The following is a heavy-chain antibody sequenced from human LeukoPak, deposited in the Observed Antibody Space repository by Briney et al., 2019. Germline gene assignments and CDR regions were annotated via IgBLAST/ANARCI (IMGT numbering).Heavy chain of an antibody. CDR2: ISSSSSYI. V-gene: IGHV3-21*01. CDR1: GFTFSSYS. J-gene: IGHJ3*02. CDR3: ARWVPRTRPHALDI. Sequence: GGSLRLSCAASGFTFSSYSMNWVRQAPGKGLEWVSSISSSSSYIYYADSVKGRFTISRDNAKNSLYLQMNSLRAEDTAVYYCARWVPRTRPHALDIWGQGTMVTVSS. D-gene: IGHD1-1*01.